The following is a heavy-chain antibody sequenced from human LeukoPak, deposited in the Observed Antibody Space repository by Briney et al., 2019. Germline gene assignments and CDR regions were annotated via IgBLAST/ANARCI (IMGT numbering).Heavy chain of an antibody. CDR2: INPSGGST. V-gene: IGHV1-46*01. Sequence: ASVKVSCKASGYTFTSYYMRWVRQAPGQGLEWMGIINPSGGSTSYAQKFQGRVTMTRDTSTSTVYMELSSLRSEDTAVYYCARDRFYYDSSGPSPSFDYWGQGTLVTVSS. CDR3: ARDRFYYDSSGPSPSFDY. D-gene: IGHD3-22*01. J-gene: IGHJ4*02. CDR1: GYTFTSYY.